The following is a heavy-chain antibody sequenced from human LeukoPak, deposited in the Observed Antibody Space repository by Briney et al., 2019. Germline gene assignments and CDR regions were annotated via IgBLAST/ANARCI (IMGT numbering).Heavy chain of an antibody. CDR1: GGSISSGGYY. CDR3: ARQDYGDYGLDY. V-gene: IGHV4-31*03. CDR2: IYYSGST. Sequence: KTSQTLSLTCTVSGGSISSGGYYWSWIRQHPGKGLEWIGYIYYSGSTYYNPSLKSRVTISVDTSKNQFPLKLSSVTAADTAVYYCARQDYGDYGLDYWGQGTLVTVSS. J-gene: IGHJ4*02. D-gene: IGHD4-17*01.